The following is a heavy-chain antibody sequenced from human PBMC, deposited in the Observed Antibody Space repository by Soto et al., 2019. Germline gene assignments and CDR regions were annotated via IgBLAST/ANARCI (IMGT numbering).Heavy chain of an antibody. CDR2: IYHSGTT. V-gene: IGHV4-4*02. Sequence: QVHLQESGPGLVKPSGTLSLPCAVSGGYITTNWWSWVRQPPGKGLERIGEIYHSGTTNYNPSLRGRVTISIDKSSNPFSLNLKSVTAADSAIYYCARHIAVPRTRGFDYWGQGNLVTVSS. J-gene: IGHJ4*02. CDR3: ARHIAVPRTRGFDY. D-gene: IGHD6-19*01. CDR1: GGYITTNW.